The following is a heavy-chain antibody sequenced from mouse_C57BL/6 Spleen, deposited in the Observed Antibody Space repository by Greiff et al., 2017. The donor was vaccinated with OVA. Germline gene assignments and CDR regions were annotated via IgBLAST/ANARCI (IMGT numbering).Heavy chain of an antibody. V-gene: IGHV5-6*01. J-gene: IGHJ3*01. CDR1: GFTFSSYG. Sequence: EVQLQQSGGDLVKPGGSLKLSCAASGFTFSSYGMSWVRQTPDNRLEWVATISSGGSYSYYTDSVKGRFTISRDNAKKTLYLQMSSLKTEDTAMYYGARQKEDYYGSSDPQFAYWGQGTLVTVSA. CDR3: ARQKEDYYGSSDPQFAY. D-gene: IGHD1-1*01. CDR2: ISSGGSYS.